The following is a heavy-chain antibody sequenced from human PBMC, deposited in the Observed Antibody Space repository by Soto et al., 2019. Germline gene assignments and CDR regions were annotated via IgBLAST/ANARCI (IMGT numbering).Heavy chain of an antibody. D-gene: IGHD3-3*01. J-gene: IGHJ6*02. V-gene: IGHV4-59*01. Sequence: KPSETLSLTCTVSCGSMSNYYWSWIRQPPEKGLQWIGYIYYTGSTTYNPSLKSRVTMSVDTSKNHFSLTLNSLTAADTAVYYCARAVNSNDDIWSGYLGGDYYYYGLDVWGQGTTVTV. CDR1: CGSMSNYY. CDR3: ARAVNSNDDIWSGYLGGDYYYYGLDV. CDR2: IYYTGST.